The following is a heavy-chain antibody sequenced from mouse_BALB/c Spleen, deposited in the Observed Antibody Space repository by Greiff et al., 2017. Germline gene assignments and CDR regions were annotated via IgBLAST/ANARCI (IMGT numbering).Heavy chain of an antibody. D-gene: IGHD1-1*02. CDR1: GFTFSSYG. J-gene: IGHJ2*01. CDR3: ARDGSYYFDY. Sequence: EVQLVESGGGLVQPGGSLKLSCAASGFTFSSYGMSWVRQTPDKRLELVATINSNGGSTYYPDSVKGRFTISRDNAKNTLYLQMSSLKSEDTAMYYCARDGSYYFDYWGQGTTLTVSS. CDR2: INSNGGST. V-gene: IGHV5-6-3*01.